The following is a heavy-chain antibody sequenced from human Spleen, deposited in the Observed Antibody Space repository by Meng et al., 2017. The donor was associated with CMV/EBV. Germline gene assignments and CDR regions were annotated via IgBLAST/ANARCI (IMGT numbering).Heavy chain of an antibody. Sequence: SVKVSCKASGYTFTSFDINWVRQAPGQGLEWMGGIIPIFGTANYAQKFQGRVTITTDESTSTAYMELSSLRSEDTAVYYCARDGGIVVRYYYYGMDVWGQGTTVTVSS. CDR3: ARDGGIVVRYYYYGMDV. CDR1: GYTFTSFD. J-gene: IGHJ6*02. CDR2: IIPIFGTA. V-gene: IGHV1-69*05. D-gene: IGHD3-22*01.